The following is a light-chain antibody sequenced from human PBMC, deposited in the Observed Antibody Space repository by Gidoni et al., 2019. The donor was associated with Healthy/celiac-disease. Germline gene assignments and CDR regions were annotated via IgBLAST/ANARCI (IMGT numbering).Light chain of an antibody. V-gene: IGKV1-39*01. CDR1: QSISSY. J-gene: IGKJ4*01. Sequence: SVGDRVTITCRASQSISSYLNWYQQKPGKAPKLLIYAASSLQSGVPSRFSGSGSGTDFTLTISSLQPEDFATYYCQQSYSTPITFGGGTKVEIK. CDR3: QQSYSTPIT. CDR2: AAS.